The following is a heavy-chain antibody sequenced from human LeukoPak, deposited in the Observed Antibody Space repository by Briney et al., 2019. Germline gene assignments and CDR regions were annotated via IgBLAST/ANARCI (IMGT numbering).Heavy chain of an antibody. D-gene: IGHD2-15*01. Sequence: SETLSLTCTVSGGSISSYYWGWIRQPPGKGLEWIGSIYYSGSTYYNPSLKSRVTISVDTSKNQFSLKLSSVTAADTAVYYCVTYCSGGSCYPDANYWGQGTLVTVSS. J-gene: IGHJ4*02. CDR2: IYYSGST. CDR3: VTYCSGGSCYPDANY. CDR1: GGSISSYY. V-gene: IGHV4-39*01.